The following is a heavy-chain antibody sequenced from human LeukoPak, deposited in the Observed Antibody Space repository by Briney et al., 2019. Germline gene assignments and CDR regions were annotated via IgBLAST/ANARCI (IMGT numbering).Heavy chain of an antibody. J-gene: IGHJ6*02. D-gene: IGHD6-13*01. Sequence: GGSLRLSCAASGFXVSSNYISWVRQAPGKGLEWVSVIYSGGSTYYADSVKGRFTISRDNSKNTLYLQMNSLRAEDTAVYYCAREAYSSSWGPYYYYYGMDVWGQGTTVTVSS. CDR1: GFXVSSNY. CDR2: IYSGGST. V-gene: IGHV3-66*01. CDR3: AREAYSSSWGPYYYYYGMDV.